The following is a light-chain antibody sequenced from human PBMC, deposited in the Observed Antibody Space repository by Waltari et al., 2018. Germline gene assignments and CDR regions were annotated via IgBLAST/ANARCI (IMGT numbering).Light chain of an antibody. CDR2: DNS. V-gene: IGLV1-40*01. J-gene: IGLJ1*01. CDR1: RSNIGGGYD. Sequence: QPVLTQPPSVSGAPGQRVTISCTGSRSNIGGGYDVHWYQQLPGEAPKLLIFDNSDRPSGVPYPFSCSQACTSASLVISGLPACGWGYYFFPVFCSRRGAFYVFGTGTKVTVL. CDR3: PVFCSRRGAFYV.